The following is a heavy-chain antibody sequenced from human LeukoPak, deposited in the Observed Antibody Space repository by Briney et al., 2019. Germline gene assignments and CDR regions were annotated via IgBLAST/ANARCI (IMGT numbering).Heavy chain of an antibody. CDR2: FDPEDGET. V-gene: IGHV1-24*01. CDR3: ATDLGATTYAFDI. CDR1: GYTLTELS. Sequence: APVKVSCKVSGYTLTELSMHWVRQAPGKGLEWMGGFDPEDGETIYAQKFQGRVTMTEDTSTDTAYMELSSLRSEDTAVYYCATDLGATTYAFDIWGQGTMVTVSS. J-gene: IGHJ3*02. D-gene: IGHD1-26*01.